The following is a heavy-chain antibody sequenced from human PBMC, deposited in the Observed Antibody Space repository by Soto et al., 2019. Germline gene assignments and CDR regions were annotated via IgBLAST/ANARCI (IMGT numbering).Heavy chain of an antibody. J-gene: IGHJ4*02. V-gene: IGHV4-59*01. CDR3: ARRRKYYFDY. CDR2: IYYSGST. Sequence: QVQLQESGPGLVKPSETLSLTCTVSGGSISSYYWSWIRQPPGKGLEWIGYIYYSGSTNYNPSLKSRVTISVDTSKNQFSLKLSSVTAADTAVHYCARRRKYYFDYWGQGTLVTVSS. CDR1: GGSISSYY.